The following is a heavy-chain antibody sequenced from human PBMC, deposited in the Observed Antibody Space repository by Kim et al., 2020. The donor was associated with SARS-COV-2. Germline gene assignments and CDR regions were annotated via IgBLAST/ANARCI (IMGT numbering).Heavy chain of an antibody. Sequence: GGSLRLSCAASGFTLSTYNMNWVRQAPGKGLEWISYISSSSTTIYYAASVKGRFTVSRDNAKNSLYLQMSSLRDEDTAVYYCARAPYSGGYSDSWGQGTLVTVSS. V-gene: IGHV3-48*02. CDR1: GFTLSTYN. CDR3: ARAPYSGGYSDS. D-gene: IGHD1-26*01. CDR2: ISSSSTTI. J-gene: IGHJ4*02.